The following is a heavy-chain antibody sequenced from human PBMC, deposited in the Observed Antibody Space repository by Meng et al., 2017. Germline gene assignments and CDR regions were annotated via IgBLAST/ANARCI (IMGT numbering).Heavy chain of an antibody. V-gene: IGHV1-3*01. CDR1: GFTFTSYA. Sequence: GESLKISCAASGFTFTSYAMHWVRQAPGQRLEWMGWINAGNGNTKYSQKFQGRVTITRDTSASTAYMELSSLRSEDTAVYYCARSRLRLGELSFDYWGQGTLVTVSS. CDR3: ARSRLRLGELSFDY. D-gene: IGHD3-16*02. J-gene: IGHJ4*02. CDR2: INAGNGNT.